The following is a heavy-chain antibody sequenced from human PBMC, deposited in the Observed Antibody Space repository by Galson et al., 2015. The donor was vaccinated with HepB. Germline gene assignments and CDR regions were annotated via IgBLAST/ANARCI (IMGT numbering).Heavy chain of an antibody. V-gene: IGHV3-21*01. CDR2: VSSDNNYR. CDR3: ARADPDRSSPEY. Sequence: SLRLSCAASGFTFISYSMHWVRQAPGKGLEWVSSVSSDNNYRYYADSVKGRFTISRDNTKKSVFLQMKSLRAEDSAVYYCARADPDRSSPEYWGQGTLVTVSS. D-gene: IGHD6-6*01. CDR1: GFTFISYS. J-gene: IGHJ4*02.